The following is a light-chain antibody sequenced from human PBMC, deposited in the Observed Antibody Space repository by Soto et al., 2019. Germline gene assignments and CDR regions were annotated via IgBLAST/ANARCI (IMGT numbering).Light chain of an antibody. CDR1: QSVLYSSNNKNY. Sequence: DIVMTQSPDSLAVSLGETATINCKSSQSVLYSSNNKNYLAWYQQKPGQPPKLLIYWASTRESGVPDRFSGSGSGTDFTLTISSLQAEDVEVYYCQQYYSTLLTFGGGTKVDIK. CDR3: QQYYSTLLT. V-gene: IGKV4-1*01. J-gene: IGKJ4*01. CDR2: WAS.